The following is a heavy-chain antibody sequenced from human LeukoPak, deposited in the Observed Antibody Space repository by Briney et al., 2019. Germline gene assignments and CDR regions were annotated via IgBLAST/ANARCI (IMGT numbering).Heavy chain of an antibody. CDR3: ARLSKGRYFDYIFDY. V-gene: IGHV4-39*01. D-gene: IGHD3-9*01. CDR2: VYYTGST. J-gene: IGHJ4*02. CDR1: GGSFSSTEFY. Sequence: SETLSLTCTVSGGSFSSTEFYWGWIRQPPGEGLQWIGNVYYTGSTYYNPSLNSRVTMSVDTSQNQFSLKMTSVTAADTAVYYCARLSKGRYFDYIFDYWGQGTLVTVSS.